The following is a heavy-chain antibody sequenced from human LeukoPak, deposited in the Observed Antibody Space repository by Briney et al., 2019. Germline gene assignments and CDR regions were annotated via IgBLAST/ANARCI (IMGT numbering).Heavy chain of an antibody. J-gene: IGHJ3*02. CDR2: ISSSGSTI. Sequence: GGSLRLSCAASGFTFSSYEMNWVRQAPGKGLEWVSYISSSGSTIYYADSVKGRCTISRDNSKNTLYLQMNSLRVEDTAVYYCARGLFLSGYLDAFDIWGQGTVVTVSS. CDR3: ARGLFLSGYLDAFDI. D-gene: IGHD3-22*01. CDR1: GFTFSSYE. V-gene: IGHV3-48*03.